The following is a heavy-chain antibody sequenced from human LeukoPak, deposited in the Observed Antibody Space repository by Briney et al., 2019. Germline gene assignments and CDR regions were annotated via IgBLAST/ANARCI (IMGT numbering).Heavy chain of an antibody. J-gene: IGHJ4*02. Sequence: ASVKVSCKVSGYTLTELSMHWVRQAPGKGLEWMGGFDPGGGETIYAQKLQGRVTMTEDTATDTAYMELSSLRSEDTAGYYCATDFYDSSGSDYWGQGTLVTVSS. V-gene: IGHV1-24*01. CDR1: GYTLTELS. D-gene: IGHD3-22*01. CDR2: FDPGGGET. CDR3: ATDFYDSSGSDY.